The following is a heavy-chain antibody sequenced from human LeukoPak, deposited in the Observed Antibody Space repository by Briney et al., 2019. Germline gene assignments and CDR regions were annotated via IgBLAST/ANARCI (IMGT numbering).Heavy chain of an antibody. J-gene: IGHJ4*02. CDR1: GFTFSNAW. D-gene: IGHD3-16*01. V-gene: IGHV3-15*01. Sequence: GGSLRLSCAASGFTFSNAWMSWVRQAPGKGLEWVGLIKSKTDGGTTDYAAPVKGRFTISRDDSKNTLYLQMNSLKTEDTAVYSCTTDPLGIHTSLRSPYWGQGTLVTVSS. CDR3: TTDPLGIHTSLRSPY. CDR2: IKSKTDGGTT.